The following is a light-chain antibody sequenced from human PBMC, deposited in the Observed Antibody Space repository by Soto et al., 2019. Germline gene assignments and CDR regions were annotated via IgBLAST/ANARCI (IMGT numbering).Light chain of an antibody. CDR1: SSDVGSYNL. J-gene: IGLJ1*01. CDR3: CSYAGSSTFSYV. Sequence: QSALTQPASVSGSPGQSSPISCTGTSSDVGSYNLVSWYQQHPGKAPKLMIYEVSKRPSGVSNRFSGSKSGNTASLTISGLQAEDEADYCCCSYAGSSTFSYVFGTGTKVTVL. CDR2: EVS. V-gene: IGLV2-23*02.